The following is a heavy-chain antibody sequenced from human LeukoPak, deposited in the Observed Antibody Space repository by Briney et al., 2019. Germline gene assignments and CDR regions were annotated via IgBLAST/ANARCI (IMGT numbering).Heavy chain of an antibody. V-gene: IGHV4-4*02. CDR3: ARDGIRAAATMDV. CDR2: IYHSGST. Sequence: SGTLSLTCAVSGGSISSSNWWSWVRQPPGKGLEWIGEIYHSGSTNYNPSLKSRVTISVDTSKNQFSLKLSSVTAADTAVYYCARDGIRAAATMDVWGKGTTATVSS. CDR1: GGSISSSNW. J-gene: IGHJ6*03. D-gene: IGHD2-2*01.